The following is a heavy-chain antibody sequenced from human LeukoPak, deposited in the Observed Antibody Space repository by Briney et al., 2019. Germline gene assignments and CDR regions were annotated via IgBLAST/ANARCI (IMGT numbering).Heavy chain of an antibody. Sequence: ASVKVSCKASGGTFSSYAISWVRRAPGQGLEWMGRIIPILGIANYAQKFQGRVMITADKSTSTAYVELSSLRPEDTAVYYSARGILGDTLDYWGQGTLVTVSS. CDR2: IIPILGIA. V-gene: IGHV1-69*04. CDR3: ARGILGDTLDY. J-gene: IGHJ4*02. CDR1: GGTFSSYA. D-gene: IGHD2-21*02.